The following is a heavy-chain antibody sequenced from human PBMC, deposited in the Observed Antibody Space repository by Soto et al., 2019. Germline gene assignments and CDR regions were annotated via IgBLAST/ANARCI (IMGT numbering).Heavy chain of an antibody. CDR1: GFTLSRYA. CDR2: ISGSGGST. V-gene: IGHV3-23*01. Sequence: GVSRRDCWGGSGFTLSRYANSWVRQAPGKGLEWVSAISGSGGSTYYADSVKGRFTISRDNSKNTLYLQMNSLRAEDTAVYYCAKARAQYYDFWSGYPVDYWGQGT. D-gene: IGHD3-3*01. J-gene: IGHJ4*02. CDR3: AKARAQYYDFWSGYPVDY.